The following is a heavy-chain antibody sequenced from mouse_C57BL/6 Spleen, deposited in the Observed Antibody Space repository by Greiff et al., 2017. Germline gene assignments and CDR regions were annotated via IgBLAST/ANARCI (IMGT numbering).Heavy chain of an antibody. CDR3: ASNYGSSPWFAY. D-gene: IGHD1-1*01. V-gene: IGHV5-16*01. Sequence: EVNLVESEGGLVQPGSSMKLSCTASGFTFSDYYMAWVRQVPEKGLEWVANINYDGSSTYYLDSLKSRFIISRDNAKNILYLQMSSLKSEDTATYYCASNYGSSPWFAYWGQGTLVTVSA. CDR1: GFTFSDYY. J-gene: IGHJ3*01. CDR2: INYDGSST.